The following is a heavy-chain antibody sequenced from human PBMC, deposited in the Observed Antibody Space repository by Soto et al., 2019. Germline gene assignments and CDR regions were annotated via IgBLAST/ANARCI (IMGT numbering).Heavy chain of an antibody. D-gene: IGHD4-17*01. Sequence: VQLVESGGGLVQPGGSLRLSCAASGFTFSSYWMSWVRQAPGNGLEWVANITHDGSEKYSVDSVKGRFTISRDNAKNSLYLQMNSLRAEDTAVYYCASLNRVTTWLDYYYGMDVWGQGTTVTVSS. CDR2: ITHDGSEK. CDR1: GFTFSSYW. J-gene: IGHJ6*02. CDR3: ASLNRVTTWLDYYYGMDV. V-gene: IGHV3-7*03.